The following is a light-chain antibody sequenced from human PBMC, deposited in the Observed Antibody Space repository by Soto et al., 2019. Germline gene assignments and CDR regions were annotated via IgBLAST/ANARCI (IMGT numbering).Light chain of an antibody. J-gene: IGLJ1*01. CDR2: GN. Sequence: QSVLTQVASVSGTVGQKVTLSCTGNSNNVGSYAVGWYQQISHGAPKTVMFGNSLPSGIPDRFSGSKSGDTASLTISGLQAEDEADYFCCSYAETVAYVFGTGTKVTVL. V-gene: IGLV2-23*01. CDR3: CSYAETVAYV. CDR1: SNNVGSYA.